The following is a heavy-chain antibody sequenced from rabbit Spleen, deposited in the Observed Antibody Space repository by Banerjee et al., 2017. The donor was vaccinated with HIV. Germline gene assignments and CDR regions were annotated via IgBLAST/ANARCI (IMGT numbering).Heavy chain of an antibody. J-gene: IGHJ4*01. CDR3: ARDGAGGSYFAL. CDR1: GFSFSSSNY. Sequence: QSLEESGGGLVKPGGTLTLTCTASGFSFSSSNYMCWVRQAPGKGLEWIGCIYAGSDGTYYASWAKGRFTISKTSSTVDLKMTSLTAADTATYFCARDGAGGSYFALWGQGTLVTVS. CDR2: IYAGSDGT. D-gene: IGHD8-1*01. V-gene: IGHV1S40*01.